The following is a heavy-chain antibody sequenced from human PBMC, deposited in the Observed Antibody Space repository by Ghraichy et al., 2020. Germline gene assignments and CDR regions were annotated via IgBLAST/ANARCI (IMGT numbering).Heavy chain of an antibody. D-gene: IGHD5-12*01. CDR3: ARSCIVAAITAFDI. Sequence: ASVKVSCKASGYTFTGYYMHWVRQAPGQGLEWMGWINPNSGGTNYAQKFQGRVTMTRDTSISTAYMELSRLRSDDTAVYYCARSCIVAAITAFDIWGQGTMVTVSS. CDR1: GYTFTGYY. J-gene: IGHJ3*02. V-gene: IGHV1-2*02. CDR2: INPNSGGT.